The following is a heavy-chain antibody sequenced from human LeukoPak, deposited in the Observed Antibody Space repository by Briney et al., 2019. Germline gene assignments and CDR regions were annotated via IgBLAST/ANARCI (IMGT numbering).Heavy chain of an antibody. D-gene: IGHD3-16*02. CDR3: VQRFNYDYVWGSYR. J-gene: IGHJ4*02. Sequence: SETLSLTCTVSGGSISSSSYYWGWIRQPPGKGLEWIGSIYYSGSTYYNPSLKSRVTISVDTSKNQFSLKLSSVTAADTAVYYCVQRFNYDYVWGSYRWGQGTLVTVSS. CDR2: IYYSGST. CDR1: GGSISSSSYY. V-gene: IGHV4-39*07.